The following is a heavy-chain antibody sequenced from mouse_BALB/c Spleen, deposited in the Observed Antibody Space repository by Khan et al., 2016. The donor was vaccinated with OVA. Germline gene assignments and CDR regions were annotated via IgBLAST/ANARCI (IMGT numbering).Heavy chain of an antibody. CDR1: DYSITSDYA. D-gene: IGHD1-1*01. CDR3: ARSLYDFYGYAMDY. V-gene: IGHV3-2*02. J-gene: IGHJ4*01. CDR2: ISSSGTT. Sequence: EVQLQESGPGLVTPSQSLSLTCTVTDYSITSDYAWNWIRQFPGNKLEWMGYISSSGTTSSNPSLKSRISITRDTSKNQFFLQLKSVTTEDTATYYCARSLYDFYGYAMDYWGRGTSVTVSS.